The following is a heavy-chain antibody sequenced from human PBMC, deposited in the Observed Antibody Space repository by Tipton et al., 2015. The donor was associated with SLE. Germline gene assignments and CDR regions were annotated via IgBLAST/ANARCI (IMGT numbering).Heavy chain of an antibody. J-gene: IGHJ5*02. CDR3: ARVLVVPAANMGGWFDP. CDR1: GGSISSSNW. Sequence: TLSLTCAVSGGSISSSNWWSWVRQPPGKGLEWIGEIYHSGSTYYNPSLKSRVTISVVTSKNQFSLKLSSVTAADTAVYYCARVLVVPAANMGGWFDPWSQGTLVTVSS. CDR2: IYHSGST. D-gene: IGHD2-2*01. V-gene: IGHV4-4*02.